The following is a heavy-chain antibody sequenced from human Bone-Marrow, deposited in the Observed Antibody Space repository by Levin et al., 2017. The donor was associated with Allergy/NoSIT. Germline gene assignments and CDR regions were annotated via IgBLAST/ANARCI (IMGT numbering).Heavy chain of an antibody. V-gene: IGHV3-7*03. CDR3: ARGWAGDSRGY. J-gene: IGHJ4*02. CDR2: IKQDESEK. D-gene: IGHD7-27*01. Sequence: LSLTCAVSGFTFSSYWMSWVRQAPGKGLEWVANIKQDESEKYYVDSVKGRFTISRDNAKNSLYLQMNSLRAEDTAVYYCARGWAGDSRGYWGQGTLVTVSS. CDR1: GFTFSSYW.